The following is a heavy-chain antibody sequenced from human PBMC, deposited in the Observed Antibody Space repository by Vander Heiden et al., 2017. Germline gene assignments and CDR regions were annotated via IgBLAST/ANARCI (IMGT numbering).Heavy chain of an antibody. J-gene: IGHJ4*02. D-gene: IGHD1-1*01. CDR3: ARAGFVRFDY. Sequence: DVQLVESGGGLVQPGGSLRLACVDSGFTFSGSWMHWVRQAPGTGLVWLSRMNSDGSTTDYADSVKGRFTSSRDNAKNTLYLQMNGLRAEDTAVYYCARAGFVRFDYWGQGILVTVSS. CDR2: MNSDGSTT. CDR1: GFTFSGSW. V-gene: IGHV3-74*01.